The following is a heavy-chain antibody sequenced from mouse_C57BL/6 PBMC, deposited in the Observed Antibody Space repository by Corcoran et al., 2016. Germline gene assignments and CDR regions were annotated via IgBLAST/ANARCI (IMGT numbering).Heavy chain of an antibody. CDR2: INTYSGVP. V-gene: IGHV9-3*01. CDR1: GYTFTTYG. Sequence: QIKLVQSGPELKKPGETVKISCKASGYTFTTYGMSWVKQAPGKGLKWMGWINTYSGVPTYADDFKGRFAFSLETSASTAYLKINNLKNEDTATYFCARSEVYAMDYWGQGTSVTVSS. J-gene: IGHJ4*01. CDR3: ARSEVYAMDY.